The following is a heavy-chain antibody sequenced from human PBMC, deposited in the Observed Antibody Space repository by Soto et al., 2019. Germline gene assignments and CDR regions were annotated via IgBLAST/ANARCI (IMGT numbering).Heavy chain of an antibody. CDR3: ARDKARGVVASYYYYYGMDV. J-gene: IGHJ6*02. V-gene: IGHV4-34*01. D-gene: IGHD2-15*01. Sequence: SETLSLTCAFYGGSFSGYYWSWIRQPPGKGLEWIGEINHSGSTNYNPSLKSRVTISVDTSKNQFSLKLSSVTAADTAVYYCARDKARGVVASYYYYYGMDVWGQGTTVTVSS. CDR2: INHSGST. CDR1: GGSFSGYY.